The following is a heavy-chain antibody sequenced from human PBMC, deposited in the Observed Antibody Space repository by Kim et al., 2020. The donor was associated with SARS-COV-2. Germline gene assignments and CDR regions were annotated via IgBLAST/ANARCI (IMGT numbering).Heavy chain of an antibody. CDR3: ARQARSKGWAFDY. D-gene: IGHD6-19*01. CDR1: GGSISSYF. V-gene: IGHV4-59*08. Sequence: SETLSRTCTVSGGSISSYFWSWIRQPPGKGLEWIGNIHDSGSTNYNPSLKSRVTISVDTSKNQQFSLKLSSVTAADTAVYYCARQARSKGWAFDYWGQGT. CDR2: IHDSGST. J-gene: IGHJ4*02.